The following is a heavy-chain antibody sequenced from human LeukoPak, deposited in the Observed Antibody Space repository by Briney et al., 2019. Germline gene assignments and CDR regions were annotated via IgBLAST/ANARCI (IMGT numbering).Heavy chain of an antibody. CDR1: GYTFTSHG. CDR2: INAGNGNR. D-gene: IGHD6-19*01. Sequence: ASVKVSCKASGYTFTSHGMNWVRQAPGQRLEWMGWINAGNGNRQYSQKFQGRATITRDTSASTVYMELSSLRSEDTAVYYCARENEDSSGWYFDYWGQGTLVTVSS. J-gene: IGHJ4*02. CDR3: ARENEDSSGWYFDY. V-gene: IGHV1-3*01.